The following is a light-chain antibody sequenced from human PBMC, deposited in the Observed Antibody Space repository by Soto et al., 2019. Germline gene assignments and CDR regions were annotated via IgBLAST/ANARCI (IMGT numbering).Light chain of an antibody. Sequence: EIVLTQSPATLSSFPGDRVTLSCRASQYINTRLAWYQHRPGQAPRLLIYQTSIRAAGIPARFSASGSGTEFTLTISSLQSEDFALYYCQHYNNWPPAWTFGQGTKVDIK. CDR1: QYINTR. CDR3: QHYNNWPPAWT. CDR2: QTS. J-gene: IGKJ1*01. V-gene: IGKV3D-15*01.